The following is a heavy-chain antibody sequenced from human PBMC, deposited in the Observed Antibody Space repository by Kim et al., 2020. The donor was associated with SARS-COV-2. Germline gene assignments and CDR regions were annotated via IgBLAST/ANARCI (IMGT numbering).Heavy chain of an antibody. CDR3: ASRDGYNVDY. V-gene: IGHV3-21*01. J-gene: IGHJ4*02. D-gene: IGHD5-12*01. Sequence: YIYYADSVKGRFTISRDNAKNSLYLQMNSLRAEDTAVYYCASRDGYNVDYWGQGTLVTVSS. CDR2: YI.